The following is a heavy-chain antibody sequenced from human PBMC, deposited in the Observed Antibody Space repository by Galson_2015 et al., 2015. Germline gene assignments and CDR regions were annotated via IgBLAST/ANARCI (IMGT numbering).Heavy chain of an antibody. V-gene: IGHV3-30-3*01. CDR2: ISYDGSNK. CDR1: GFTFSSYA. D-gene: IGHD3-22*01. CDR3: ARPCRSGYYAGGFDI. J-gene: IGHJ3*02. Sequence: FLRLSCAASGFTFSSYAMHWVRQAPGKGLEWAAVISYDGSNKYYADSVKGRFTISRDNSKNTLYLQMNSLRAEDTAVYYCARPCRSGYYAGGFDIWGQGTMVTVSS.